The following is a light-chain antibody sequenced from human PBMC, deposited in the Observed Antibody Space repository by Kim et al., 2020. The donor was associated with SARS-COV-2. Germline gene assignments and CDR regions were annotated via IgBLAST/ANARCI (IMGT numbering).Light chain of an antibody. CDR1: QDINND. V-gene: IGKV1-27*01. J-gene: IGKJ3*01. CDR2: AAS. CDR3: QKYNTAPRT. Sequence: VSVGDRVTITCRASQDINNDLAWYQQTPGKVPKLLVDAASTLQSGVPSRFSGSGSGTDFTLTINSLQPEDVATYYCQKYNTAPRTFGPGTKVDIK.